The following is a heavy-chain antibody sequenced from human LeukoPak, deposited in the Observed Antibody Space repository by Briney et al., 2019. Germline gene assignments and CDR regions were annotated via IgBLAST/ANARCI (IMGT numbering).Heavy chain of an antibody. V-gene: IGHV3-30-3*01. CDR2: ISYDGSNK. CDR1: GFTFSSYA. J-gene: IGHJ5*02. D-gene: IGHD3-10*01. CDR3: AREHLWFGELLVGWFDP. Sequence: GGSLRLSCAASGFTFSSYAMHWVRQAPGKGLEWVAVISYDGSNKYYADSVKGRFTISRDNSKNTLYLQMNSLRAEDTAVYYCAREHLWFGELLVGWFDPWGQGTLVTVSS.